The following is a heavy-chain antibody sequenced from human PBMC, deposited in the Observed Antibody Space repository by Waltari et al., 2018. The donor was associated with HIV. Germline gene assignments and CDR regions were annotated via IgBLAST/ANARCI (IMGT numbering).Heavy chain of an antibody. D-gene: IGHD2-2*01. J-gene: IGHJ5*02. V-gene: IGHV4-4*02. Sequence: QVQLQESGPGLVKPSGTLSLTCAVSGGSISSSNWWSWVRQPRGKGLEWIGESYHRGSTNYNPSLKSRVTISVDKSKNQFSLKLSSVTAADTAVYYCARGPGDCSSTSCYGRNWFDPWGQGTLVTVSS. CDR2: SYHRGST. CDR1: GGSISSSNW. CDR3: ARGPGDCSSTSCYGRNWFDP.